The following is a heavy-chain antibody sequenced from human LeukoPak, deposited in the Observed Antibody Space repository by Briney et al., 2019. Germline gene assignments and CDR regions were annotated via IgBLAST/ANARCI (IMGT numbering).Heavy chain of an antibody. V-gene: IGHV4-59*01. J-gene: IGHJ6*02. CDR3: AREKSYYGIDV. CDR2: IYYSGSA. Sequence: PSETLSLTCTVSGGSISGYYWSWIRQSPGKGLEWIGYIYYSGSANYNPSLNSRVTISVDTSKNQLSLKLSSVTAADTAVYYCAREKSYYGIDVWGQGTTVTVSS. CDR1: GGSISGYY.